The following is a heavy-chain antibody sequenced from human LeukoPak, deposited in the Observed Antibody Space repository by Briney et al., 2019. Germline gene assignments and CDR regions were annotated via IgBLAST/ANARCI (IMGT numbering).Heavy chain of an antibody. CDR3: AKDGEERYGDYVGYYFDY. Sequence: GGSLRLSCAASGFTFSSYGMHWVRQAPGKGLEWVAVISYDGSNKYYADSVKGRFTISRDNSKNTLYLQMNGLRAEDTAVYYCAKDGEERYGDYVGYYFDYWGQGTLVTVSS. V-gene: IGHV3-30*18. CDR2: ISYDGSNK. D-gene: IGHD4-17*01. CDR1: GFTFSSYG. J-gene: IGHJ4*02.